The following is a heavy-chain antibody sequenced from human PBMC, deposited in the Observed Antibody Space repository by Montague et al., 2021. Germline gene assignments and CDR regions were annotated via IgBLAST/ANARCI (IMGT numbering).Heavy chain of an antibody. Sequence: SETLSLTCTVFGDSINTYSWWWIRQHAGKGLEWIGRLSNGGSTNSNPSLKSRVSMSVDTSKNQFSLKLSSVTAADTAVYFCARDTVGASGYFYYYYMDVWGRGTTVTVSS. CDR2: LSNGGST. CDR1: GDSINTYS. D-gene: IGHD1-26*01. CDR3: ARDTVGASGYFYYYYMDV. V-gene: IGHV4-4*07. J-gene: IGHJ6*03.